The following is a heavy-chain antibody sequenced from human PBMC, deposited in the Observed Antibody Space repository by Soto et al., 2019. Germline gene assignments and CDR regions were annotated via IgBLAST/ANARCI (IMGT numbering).Heavy chain of an antibody. CDR2: IYYSGST. J-gene: IGHJ4*02. CDR3: ARGPAEGISVVGTPGEYYIVY. Sequence: PSETLSLTCTVSGGSISSYYWSWIRQPPGKGLEWIGYIYYSGSTNYNPSLKSRVTISVDTSKNQFSLKLSSVTAADTAVYYCARGPAEGISVVGTPGEYYIVYWGQGTLVT. V-gene: IGHV4-59*01. D-gene: IGHD6-19*01. CDR1: GGSISSYY.